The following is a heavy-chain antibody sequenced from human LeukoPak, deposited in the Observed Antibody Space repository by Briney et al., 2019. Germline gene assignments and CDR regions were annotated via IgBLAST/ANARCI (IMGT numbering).Heavy chain of an antibody. D-gene: IGHD1-14*01. V-gene: IGHV3-30-3*01. CDR3: ARMDPDLDY. Sequence: PGGSLRLSCAASGFTFSSYALHWVRQAPGKGLEWVAVISYDGSNKYYADSVKGRFTISRENSKNTLYLQMNSLRAVDTAVYYCARMDPDLDYWGQGTLVTVSS. CDR2: ISYDGSNK. CDR1: GFTFSSYA. J-gene: IGHJ4*02.